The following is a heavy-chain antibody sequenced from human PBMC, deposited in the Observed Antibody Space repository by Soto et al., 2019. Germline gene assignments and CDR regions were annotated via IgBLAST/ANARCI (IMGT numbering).Heavy chain of an antibody. J-gene: IGHJ4*02. Sequence: GGSLRLSCAASGFTFSSYGMHWVRQAPGKGLEWVAVIWYDGSNKYYADSVKGRFTISRDNSKNTLYLQMNSLRAADTAVYYCAREGGPYNYPHQYYFDYWGQGTLVTVSS. V-gene: IGHV3-33*01. D-gene: IGHD3-22*01. CDR2: IWYDGSNK. CDR1: GFTFSSYG. CDR3: AREGGPYNYPHQYYFDY.